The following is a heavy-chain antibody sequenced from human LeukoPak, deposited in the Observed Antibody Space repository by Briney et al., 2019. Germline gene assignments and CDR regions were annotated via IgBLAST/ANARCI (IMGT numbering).Heavy chain of an antibody. CDR3: ARDYVYSSSWYGVGY. J-gene: IGHJ4*02. CDR2: INSDGSST. V-gene: IGHV3-74*01. D-gene: IGHD6-13*01. CDR1: GFTFSSYW. Sequence: GGSLRLSCAASGFTFSSYWMHWVRQAPGKGLVWVSRINSDGSSTSCADSVKGRFTISRDNAKNTLYLQMNSLRAEDTAVYYCARDYVYSSSWYGVGYWGQGTLVTVSS.